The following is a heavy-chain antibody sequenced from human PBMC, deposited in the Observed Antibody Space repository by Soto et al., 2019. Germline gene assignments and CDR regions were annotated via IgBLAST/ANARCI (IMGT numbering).Heavy chain of an antibody. CDR2: IQYCGSA. CDR1: GGSISSGDYY. Sequence: QVQLQESGPGLVKPSQTLSITCTVSGGSISSGDYYWSWIRQPPGEGLEWIGYIQYCGSASHNPSLKSLVTISVDTSKNQFSLRLSSVTAADTAVYYCARDGDYYGSGSVYYFDYWGQGTLVTVSS. D-gene: IGHD3-10*01. J-gene: IGHJ4*02. V-gene: IGHV4-30-4*01. CDR3: ARDGDYYGSGSVYYFDY.